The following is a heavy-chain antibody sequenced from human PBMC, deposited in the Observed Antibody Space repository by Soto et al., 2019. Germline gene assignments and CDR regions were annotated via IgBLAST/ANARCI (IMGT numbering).Heavy chain of an antibody. J-gene: IGHJ4*02. CDR2: IRPHNYNP. D-gene: IGHD3-9*01. CDR3: ARDEGGYDILTGDYKAHHFDY. V-gene: IGHV1-18*01. CDR1: GYTFTHFY. Sequence: ASVKVSCQASGYTFTHFYITWVRQAPGQGLEWMGAIRPHNYNPNFAQKFQGRVTLTTDTSTNTAYMDLRSLTSDDTAVYYCARDEGGYDILTGDYKAHHFDYWGQGVLVTVSS.